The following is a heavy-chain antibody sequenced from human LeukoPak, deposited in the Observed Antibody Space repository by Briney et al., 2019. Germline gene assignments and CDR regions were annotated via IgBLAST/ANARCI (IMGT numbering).Heavy chain of an antibody. J-gene: IGHJ5*02. D-gene: IGHD5-24*01. CDR2: IYYSGST. V-gene: IGHV4-59*01. CDR3: AGVSRDGYNYWFDP. CDR1: GGSISSYY. Sequence: TSETLSLTCTVSGGSISSYYWSWIRQPPGKGLEWIGYIYYSGSTNYNPSLKSRVTISVDTSKNQFSLKLSSVTAADTAVYYCAGVSRDGYNYWFDPWGQGTLVTVSS.